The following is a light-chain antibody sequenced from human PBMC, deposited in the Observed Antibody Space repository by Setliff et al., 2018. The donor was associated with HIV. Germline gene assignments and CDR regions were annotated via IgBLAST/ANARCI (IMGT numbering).Light chain of an antibody. J-gene: IGLJ2*01. Sequence: LTQPPSASGSPGQSVTISCTGTSSDVGGYNYVSWYQQHPGKAPQVMIYEVNKRPSGVPDRFSGSKSGNTASLTVSGLQADDEADYYCSSYAGSDNMIFGGGTQLTVL. CDR3: SSYAGSDNMI. CDR2: EVN. CDR1: SSDVGGYNY. V-gene: IGLV2-8*01.